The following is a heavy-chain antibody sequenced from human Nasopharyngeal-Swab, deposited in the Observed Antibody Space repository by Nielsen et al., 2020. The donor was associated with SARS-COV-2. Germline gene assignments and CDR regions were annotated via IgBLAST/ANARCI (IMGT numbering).Heavy chain of an antibody. J-gene: IGHJ4*02. Sequence: GKGLEWIGEVNHGGSTNSNPSLKSRVTMSVDTSKNQFSLNLGSVTAADTAVYYCARGDSDSPDYSPRVFDYWDQGSLVTVSS. CDR3: ARGDSDSPDYSPRVFDY. V-gene: IGHV4-34*01. CDR2: VNHGGST. D-gene: IGHD3-22*01.